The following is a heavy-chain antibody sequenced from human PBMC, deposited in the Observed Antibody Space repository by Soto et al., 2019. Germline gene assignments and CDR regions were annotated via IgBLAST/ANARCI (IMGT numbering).Heavy chain of an antibody. V-gene: IGHV3-15*07. J-gene: IGHJ6*02. CDR1: GFTFSNAW. Sequence: EVQLVESGGGLVKPGGSLRLSCAASGFTFSNAWMNWVRQAPGKGLEWVGRIKSKTDGGTTDYAAPVKGRFTISRDDSKNTLYLQMNSLKTEDTAVYYCTTVTRAWIQLWFDYYGMDVWGQGTTVTVSS. CDR2: IKSKTDGGTT. D-gene: IGHD5-18*01. CDR3: TTVTRAWIQLWFDYYGMDV.